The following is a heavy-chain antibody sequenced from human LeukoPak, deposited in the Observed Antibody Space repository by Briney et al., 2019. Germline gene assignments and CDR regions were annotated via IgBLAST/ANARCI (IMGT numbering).Heavy chain of an antibody. J-gene: IGHJ5*02. Sequence: ARTLSLTCAASGCTFDDYAMHWVRQAPGKGLEWVSGISWNSGSINYAASVKGRFTISRDNAKNSLYLQLNCLRAEDTASYSSAKDAASGGNCIFKWFCPWGQGTLVTVSS. D-gene: IGHD4-23*01. CDR2: ISWNSGSI. V-gene: IGHV3-9*01. CDR3: AKDAASGGNCIFKWFCP. CDR1: GCTFDDYA.